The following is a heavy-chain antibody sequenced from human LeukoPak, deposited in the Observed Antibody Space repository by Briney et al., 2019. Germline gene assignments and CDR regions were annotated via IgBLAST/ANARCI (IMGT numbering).Heavy chain of an antibody. J-gene: IGHJ4*02. V-gene: IGHV1-18*01. D-gene: IGHD3-10*01. CDR2: ISTYNGNT. CDR1: GYTFTSYG. Sequence: GASVKVSCKASGYTFTSYGISWVRQAPGQGLEWMGWISTYNGNTRYAQKVQDRVTVTTDTSTTTGYMGLRSLRSVDTAVYYCARAPNYSGSGSFFSDYWGQGTLVTVSS. CDR3: ARAPNYSGSGSFFSDY.